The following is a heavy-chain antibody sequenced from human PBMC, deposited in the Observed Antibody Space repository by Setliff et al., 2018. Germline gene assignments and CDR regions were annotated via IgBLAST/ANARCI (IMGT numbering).Heavy chain of an antibody. V-gene: IGHV4-38-2*02. D-gene: IGHD2-8*02. Sequence: SETLSLTCTVSGYSISSGYYWGWIRQPPGKGLEWIGEINHSGSTNYNPSLKSRVTISVDTSKNQFSLKLSSVTAADTALCYCTVYNTGSSKDHYWGQGTPVTVSS. CDR2: INHSGST. CDR1: GYSISSGYY. CDR3: TVYNTGSSKDHY. J-gene: IGHJ4*02.